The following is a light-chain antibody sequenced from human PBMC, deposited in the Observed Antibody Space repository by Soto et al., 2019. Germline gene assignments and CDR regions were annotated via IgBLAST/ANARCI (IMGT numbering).Light chain of an antibody. CDR3: QSYDSSLSGYV. J-gene: IGLJ1*01. CDR2: GNS. CDR1: SSNIGAGYD. V-gene: IGLV1-40*01. Sequence: QSVLTQPPSVSVAPGQRVTISGTGSSSNIGAGYDVHWYQQLPGTAPKLLIYGNSNRPSGVPDRFSGSKSGTSASLAITGLQAEDEADYYCQSYDSSLSGYVFGTGTKATVL.